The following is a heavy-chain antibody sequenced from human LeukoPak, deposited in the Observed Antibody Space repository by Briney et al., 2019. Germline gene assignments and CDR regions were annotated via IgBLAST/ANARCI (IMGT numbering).Heavy chain of an antibody. CDR1: GFTFSSYA. V-gene: IGHV3-30-3*01. CDR3: ARVPYIVVVPAATSSAFDY. D-gene: IGHD2-2*01. CDR2: ISYDGSNK. J-gene: IGHJ4*02. Sequence: GGSLRLSCAASGFTFSSYAMHWVRQAPGKGLEWVAVISYDGSNKYYEDSVKGRFTISRDNSKNTLYLQMNSLRAEDTAVYYCARVPYIVVVPAATSSAFDYWGQGTLVTVSS.